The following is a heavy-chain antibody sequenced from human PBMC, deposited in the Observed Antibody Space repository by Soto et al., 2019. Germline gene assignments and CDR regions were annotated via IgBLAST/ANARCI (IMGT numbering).Heavy chain of an antibody. CDR3: ARGREKITIFGVVTSPYYYYGMDV. CDR1: GYTFTSYD. D-gene: IGHD3-3*01. V-gene: IGHV1-8*01. CDR2: MNPNSGNT. Sequence: ASVKVSCKASGYTFTSYDINWVRQATGQGLEWMGWMNPNSGNTGYAQKFQGRVTMTRNTSISTAYMELSSLRSEDTAVYYCARGREKITIFGVVTSPYYYYGMDVWGQGTTVTVSS. J-gene: IGHJ6*02.